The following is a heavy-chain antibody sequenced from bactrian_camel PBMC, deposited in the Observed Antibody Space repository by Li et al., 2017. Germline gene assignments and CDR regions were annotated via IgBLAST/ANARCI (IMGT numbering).Heavy chain of an antibody. V-gene: IGHV3S26*01. CDR2: RSDDGST. J-gene: IGHJ7*01. CDR1: GFTGRRFC. Sequence: HVQLVESGGGSVQAGGSLRLSCAASGFTGRRFCMGWFRQDPGKGREGVAARSDDGSTSYADPVKGRLTISKDNANGTLYLQMDSLRPEDTAMYYCASGPWGYCTRTRWEGGMNNWGKGTQVTVS. D-gene: IGHD1*01.